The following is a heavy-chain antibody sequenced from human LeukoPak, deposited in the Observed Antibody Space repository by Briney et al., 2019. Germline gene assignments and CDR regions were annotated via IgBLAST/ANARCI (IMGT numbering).Heavy chain of an antibody. D-gene: IGHD1-26*01. CDR3: AREWYSGRQAWFDP. V-gene: IGHV3-21*01. Sequence: GGSLRLSCAASGFTFSSYSMNWVRQAPGKGLEWVSSISSSSSYIYYADSVKGRFTISRDNAQNSLCLQMNSLRAEDTAVYYCAREWYSGRQAWFDPWGQGTLVTVSS. CDR2: ISSSSSYI. J-gene: IGHJ5*02. CDR1: GFTFSSYS.